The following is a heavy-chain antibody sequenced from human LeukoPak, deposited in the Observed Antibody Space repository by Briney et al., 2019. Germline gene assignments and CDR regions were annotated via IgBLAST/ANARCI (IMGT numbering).Heavy chain of an antibody. D-gene: IGHD1-26*01. CDR3: ARIYYPRAFDI. CDR1: GGFISSYY. CDR2: IYYSGST. V-gene: IGHV4-59*01. Sequence: SSETLSLTCTVSGGFISSYYWSWIRQPPGKGLEWIGYIYYSGSTNYNPSLKSRVTISVDTSKNQFSLKWSSLNPTDQAVYSCARIYYPRAFDIWGQGKMVTVSS. J-gene: IGHJ3*02.